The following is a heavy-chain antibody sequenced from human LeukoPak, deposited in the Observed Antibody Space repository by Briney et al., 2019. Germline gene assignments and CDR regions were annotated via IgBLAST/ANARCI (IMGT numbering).Heavy chain of an antibody. D-gene: IGHD5-12*01. CDR1: GGSISDYY. CDR3: TRGLAAAYDYNWFDS. CDR2: INASGTT. Sequence: SETLSLTCSVSGGSISDYYWTCIRQPAGKGLEWIGRINASGTTRYNPSLKSRLAMSVDTSKNQFSLKLTSVTAADTAVYFCTRGLAAAYDYNWFDSWGQGTLVTVSS. J-gene: IGHJ5*01. V-gene: IGHV4-4*07.